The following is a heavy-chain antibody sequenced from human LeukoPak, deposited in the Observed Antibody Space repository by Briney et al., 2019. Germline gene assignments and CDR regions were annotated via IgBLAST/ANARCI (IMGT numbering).Heavy chain of an antibody. Sequence: GASVKVSCKASGYTFTDYYIHWVRRAPGQGPEWMGWINPDSGGPNYAHKFQGRVTMTRDASITTAYMELSRLTSDDTAMYYCGRGVAAAGTIGYWGQGTLVTVSS. CDR1: GYTFTDYY. J-gene: IGHJ4*02. CDR3: GRGVAAAGTIGY. CDR2: INPDSGGP. D-gene: IGHD6-13*01. V-gene: IGHV1-2*02.